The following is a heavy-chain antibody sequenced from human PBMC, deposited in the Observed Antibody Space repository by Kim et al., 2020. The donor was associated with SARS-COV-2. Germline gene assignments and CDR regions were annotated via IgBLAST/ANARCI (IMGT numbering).Heavy chain of an antibody. J-gene: IGHJ4*02. Sequence: YYADSVKGRFTISRDNSKNTVYLQMNSLRAEDTAMYYCAKDYSSTWYFFEYWGQGTLVTVSS. V-gene: IGHV3-23*01. D-gene: IGHD6-13*01. CDR3: AKDYSSTWYFFEY.